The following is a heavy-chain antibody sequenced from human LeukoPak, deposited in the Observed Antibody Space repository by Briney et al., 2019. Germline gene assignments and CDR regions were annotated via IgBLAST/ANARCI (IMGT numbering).Heavy chain of an antibody. CDR1: RFTFSSYW. V-gene: IGHV3-21*01. D-gene: IGHD6-6*01. J-gene: IGHJ4*02. CDR2: ISSSSSYI. CDR3: ARESITSSRNFDY. Sequence: PGGSLRLSCAVSRFTFSSYWMNWVRQAPGKGLEWVSSISSSSSYIYYADSVKGRFTISRDNAKNSLYLQMNSLRAEDTAVYYCARESITSSRNFDYWGQGTLVTVSS.